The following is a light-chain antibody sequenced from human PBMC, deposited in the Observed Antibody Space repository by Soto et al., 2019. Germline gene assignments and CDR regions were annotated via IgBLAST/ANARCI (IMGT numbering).Light chain of an antibody. V-gene: IGKV1-5*02. CDR3: QQYHSYST. CDR2: DAS. J-gene: IGKJ1*01. Sequence: LQMTECPSTLAAAVVDRVTIIFRASQSISRCLAWYQQKPGTAPKLLIYDASTLESGVPSRFSGSGSGTEFILTISSLQPDDFATYYCQQYHSYSTFGQGTKVDIK. CDR1: QSISRC.